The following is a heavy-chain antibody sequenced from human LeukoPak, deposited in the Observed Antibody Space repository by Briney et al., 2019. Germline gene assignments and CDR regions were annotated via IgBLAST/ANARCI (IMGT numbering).Heavy chain of an antibody. V-gene: IGHV7-4-1*02. CDR2: INTNTGNP. D-gene: IGHD2-21*02. J-gene: IGHJ3*02. Sequence: ASVKVSCKASGYTFTSYAMNWVRQAPGQGLEWMGWINTNTGNPTYAQGFTGRFVFSLDTSVSTAYLQISSLKAEDTAVYYCARVYCGGDCSDAFDIWGQGTMVTVSS. CDR1: GYTFTSYA. CDR3: ARVYCGGDCSDAFDI.